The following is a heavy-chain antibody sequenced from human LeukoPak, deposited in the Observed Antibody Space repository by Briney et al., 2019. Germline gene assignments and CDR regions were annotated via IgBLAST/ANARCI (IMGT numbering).Heavy chain of an antibody. CDR2: ISSSGSTI. Sequence: SGGSLRLSCAASGFTFSSYEVNWVRQAPGKGLEWVSYISSSGSTIYYADSVKGRFTISRDNAKNSLYLQMNSLRAEDTAVYYCARMARDDYGDYDAFDIWGQGTMVTVSS. J-gene: IGHJ3*02. CDR3: ARMARDDYGDYDAFDI. CDR1: GFTFSSYE. V-gene: IGHV3-48*03. D-gene: IGHD4-17*01.